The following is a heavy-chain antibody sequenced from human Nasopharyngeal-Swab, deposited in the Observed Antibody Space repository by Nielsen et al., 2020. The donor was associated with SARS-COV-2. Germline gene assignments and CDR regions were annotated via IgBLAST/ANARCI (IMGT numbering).Heavy chain of an antibody. V-gene: IGHV4-59*01. CDR3: ARGGGSGSYYNDDAFDI. Sequence: WIRQPPGKGLEWIGYIYYSGSTNYNPSLKSRVTISVDTSKNQSSLKLSSVTAADTAVYYCARGGGSGSYYNDDAFDIWGQGTMVTVSS. CDR2: IYYSGST. J-gene: IGHJ3*02. D-gene: IGHD3-10*01.